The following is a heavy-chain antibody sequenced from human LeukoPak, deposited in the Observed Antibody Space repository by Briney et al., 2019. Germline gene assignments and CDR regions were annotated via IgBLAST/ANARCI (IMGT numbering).Heavy chain of an antibody. CDR2: TRIGESP. V-gene: IGHV4-61*09. J-gene: IGHJ3*02. D-gene: IGHD3-22*01. CDR1: GGSISSGGYY. CDR3: ARHDRRGGAYDI. Sequence: NASQTLSLTCTVSGGSISSGGYYWSWIRQAPGKRLEWIAYTRIGESPIYNPSLKSRVIISLDTSKNQFFLNLNSVTATDTSVYYCARHDRRGGAYDIWGQGTMVTVSS.